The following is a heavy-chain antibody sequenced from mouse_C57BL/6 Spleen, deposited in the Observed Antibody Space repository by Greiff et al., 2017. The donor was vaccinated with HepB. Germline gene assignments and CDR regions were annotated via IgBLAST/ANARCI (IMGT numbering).Heavy chain of an antibody. Sequence: EVQLQQSGPELVKPGASVKISCKASGYTFTDYYMNWVKQSHGKSLEWIGDINPNNGGTSYNQKFKGKATLTVDKSSSTAYMELRSLTSEDSAVYYCADSKHWYFDVWGTGTTVTVSS. D-gene: IGHD2-5*01. CDR2: INPNNGGT. J-gene: IGHJ1*03. CDR3: ADSKHWYFDV. V-gene: IGHV1-26*01. CDR1: GYTFTDYY.